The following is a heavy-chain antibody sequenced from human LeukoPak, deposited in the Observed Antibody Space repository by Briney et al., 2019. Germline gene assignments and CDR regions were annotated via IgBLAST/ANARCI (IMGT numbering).Heavy chain of an antibody. CDR3: ARGRPGIAVARARWFDP. V-gene: IGHV1-2*02. J-gene: IGHJ5*02. Sequence: ASVKVSCKASGHTFTGYYMHWVRQAPGQRLEWMGWINPNSGGTNYAQKFQGRVTMTRDTSISTAYMELSRLRSDDTAVYYCARGRPGIAVARARWFDPWGQGTLVTVSS. CDR1: GHTFTGYY. D-gene: IGHD6-19*01. CDR2: INPNSGGT.